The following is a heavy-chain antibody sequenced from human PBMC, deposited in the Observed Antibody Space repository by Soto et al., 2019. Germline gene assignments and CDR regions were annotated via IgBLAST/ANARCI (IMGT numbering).Heavy chain of an antibody. D-gene: IGHD6-19*01. Sequence: GGSLRLSCAASGFTFSSYSMNWVRQAPGKGLEWVSSISSSSSYIYYADSVKGRFAISRDNAKNSLYLQMNSLRAEGTAVYYCARDMALYSSGWYGYWGQGTLVTVSS. CDR3: ARDMALYSSGWYGY. CDR2: ISSSSSYI. V-gene: IGHV3-21*01. CDR1: GFTFSSYS. J-gene: IGHJ4*02.